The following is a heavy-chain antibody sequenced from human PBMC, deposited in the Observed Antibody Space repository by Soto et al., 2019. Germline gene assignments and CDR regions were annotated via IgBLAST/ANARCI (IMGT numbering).Heavy chain of an antibody. CDR3: ARESYDSSGPSGPLDY. V-gene: IGHV3-30*03. Sequence: PGGSLRLSCAASGFTFSSYGMHWVRQAPGKGLEWVAVISYDGSNKYYADSVKGRFTISRDNSKNTLYLQMNSLRAEDTAVYYCARESYDSSGPSGPLDYWGQGTLVTVSS. D-gene: IGHD3-22*01. CDR1: GFTFSSYG. CDR2: ISYDGSNK. J-gene: IGHJ4*02.